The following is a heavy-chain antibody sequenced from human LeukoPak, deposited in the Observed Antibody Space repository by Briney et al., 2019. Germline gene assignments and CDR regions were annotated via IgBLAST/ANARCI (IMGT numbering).Heavy chain of an antibody. CDR3: ARGLAAADPWRYYYSIDV. J-gene: IGHJ6*03. CDR1: GFTFSSYW. Sequence: GGSLRLSCAASGFTFSSYWMHWVRQAPGKGLEWVSRINSDGSSTNYADSVKGRFTISRDNAKNTVYLQMNSLRAEDTAVYYCARGLAAADPWRYYYSIDVWGKGTTLTVSS. V-gene: IGHV3-74*01. CDR2: INSDGSST. D-gene: IGHD6-13*01.